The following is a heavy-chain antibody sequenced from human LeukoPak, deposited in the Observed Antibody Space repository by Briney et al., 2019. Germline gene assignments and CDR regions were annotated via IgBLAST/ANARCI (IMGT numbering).Heavy chain of an antibody. CDR2: IYYSGST. Sequence: SETLSLTCTVSGGSISSYYWSWIRQPPGKGRDWSGYIYYSGSTKYNPSFKSRVTISVDASKNQFSLRLISVTAADTAVYYCATVVRDDILTGYYIDYWGQGTLVTVSS. V-gene: IGHV4-59*01. D-gene: IGHD3-9*01. J-gene: IGHJ4*02. CDR1: GGSISSYY. CDR3: ATVVRDDILTGYYIDY.